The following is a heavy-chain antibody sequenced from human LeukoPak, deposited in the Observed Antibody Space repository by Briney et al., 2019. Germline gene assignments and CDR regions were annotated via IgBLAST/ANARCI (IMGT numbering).Heavy chain of an antibody. CDR2: IYYRGRT. J-gene: IGHJ3*02. CDR3: ARGGNWNDAFDI. V-gene: IGHV4-59*08. CDR1: NGSMAAYC. Sequence: PSETLSLTCTVSNGSMAAYCWSWIRQPPRKGLEWIGYIYYRGRTNYNPSLKSRVTMSVDTSKKQFSLRLNSVTAADTAVYYCARGGNWNDAFDIWGQGTMVTVSS. D-gene: IGHD1-20*01.